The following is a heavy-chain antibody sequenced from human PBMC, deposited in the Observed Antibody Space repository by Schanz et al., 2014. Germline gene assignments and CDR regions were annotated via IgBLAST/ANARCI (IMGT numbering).Heavy chain of an antibody. Sequence: VQLVESGGGVVQPGGSLRLSCAASGFIFNDYYMNWVRQAPGRGLEWVSSISRSSGRIYYSDSVKGRFTISRDNAKNLVYLQMNSLRAEDTAVYYCARVRYDILTDYYTEYYFDSWGQGTLVAVSS. CDR3: ARVRYDILTDYYTEYYFDS. J-gene: IGHJ4*02. CDR2: ISRSSGRI. D-gene: IGHD3-9*01. CDR1: GFIFNDYY. V-gene: IGHV3-21*02.